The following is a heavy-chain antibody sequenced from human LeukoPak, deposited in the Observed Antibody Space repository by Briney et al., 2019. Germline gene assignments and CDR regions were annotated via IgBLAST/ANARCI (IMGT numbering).Heavy chain of an antibody. CDR3: AKDAPDYYGSGSYFFDY. V-gene: IGHV3-30*18. Sequence: PGRSLRLSCAASGFTFSSHGMNWVRQAPGKGLDWVAVLSYDGNNKYYADSVKGRFTISRDNSKNTLYLQMDSLRAEDTAVYYCAKDAPDYYGSGSYFFDYWGQGTLVTVSS. J-gene: IGHJ4*02. D-gene: IGHD3-10*01. CDR2: LSYDGNNK. CDR1: GFTFSSHG.